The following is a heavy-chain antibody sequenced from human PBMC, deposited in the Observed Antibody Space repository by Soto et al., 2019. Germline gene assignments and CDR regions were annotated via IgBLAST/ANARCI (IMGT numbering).Heavy chain of an antibody. CDR1: GDSITSGGPS. J-gene: IGHJ4*02. D-gene: IGHD3-3*01. V-gene: IGHV4-31*02. CDR3: ARGSGYYRNFDS. Sequence: QVQLQESGPGLVKPSQTLSLTCYVSGDSITSGGPSWTWIRHQPGKALQWIGYIFDTGSAYYNPSLKSRLAISVDTGKNLFSLELRSVTAADTAVYYCARGSGYYRNFDSWGQGTLVSVSS. CDR2: IFDTGSA.